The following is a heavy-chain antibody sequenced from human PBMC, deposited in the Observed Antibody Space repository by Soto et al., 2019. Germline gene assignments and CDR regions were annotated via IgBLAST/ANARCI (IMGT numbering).Heavy chain of an antibody. D-gene: IGHD3-3*01. V-gene: IGHV4-31*03. Sequence: PSETLSLTCTVSGGSITSGGYYWSWIRQHPGKGLEWIGYIYYSGSTYYNPSLKSRVTISVDTSKNQFSLNLSSVTAAATAVYYCARGITIFGVVYFDYWGQGTLVTVSS. CDR1: GGSITSGGYY. CDR3: ARGITIFGVVYFDY. J-gene: IGHJ4*02. CDR2: IYYSGST.